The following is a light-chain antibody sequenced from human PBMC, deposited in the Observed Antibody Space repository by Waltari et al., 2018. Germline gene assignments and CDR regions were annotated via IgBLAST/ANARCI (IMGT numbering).Light chain of an antibody. Sequence: QSALTQPASVSGSPGQSITISFTGINGDVGGYYYVSWYQQYPGKAPKLLIYDVSHRPSGVSSRFSASKSGNTASLTISGLQTEDEADYYCTSYRSTNTRVIFGGGTKLAVL. V-gene: IGLV2-14*03. CDR3: TSYRSTNTRVI. J-gene: IGLJ2*01. CDR2: DVS. CDR1: NGDVGGYYY.